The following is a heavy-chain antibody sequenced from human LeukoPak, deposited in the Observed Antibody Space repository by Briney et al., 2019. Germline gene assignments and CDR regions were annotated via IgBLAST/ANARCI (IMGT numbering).Heavy chain of an antibody. CDR1: GFTFSDYS. D-gene: IGHD6-19*01. CDR3: VRGIAVTGTAPKYDFDL. Sequence: GGSLRLSCAASGFTFSDYSINWVRQAPGKGLEWVSSISSKSNYIYYADSVKGRFTISRDNAKNPLYLQMNSLRAEDTAVYYCVRGIAVTGTAPKYDFDLWGRGTLVSVSS. J-gene: IGHJ2*01. V-gene: IGHV3-21*01. CDR2: ISSKSNYI.